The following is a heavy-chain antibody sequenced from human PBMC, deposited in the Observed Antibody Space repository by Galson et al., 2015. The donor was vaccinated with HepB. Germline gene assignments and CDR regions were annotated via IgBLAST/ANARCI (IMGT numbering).Heavy chain of an antibody. CDR3: ARDLPGIAVAGSY. Sequence: SVKVSGKASGYTFTSYAMNWVRQAPGQGLEWMGGIIPIFGTANYAQKFQGRVTITADESTSTAYMELSSLRSEDTAVYYCARDLPGIAVAGSYWGQGTLVTVSS. V-gene: IGHV1-69*13. D-gene: IGHD6-19*01. CDR2: IIPIFGTA. J-gene: IGHJ4*02. CDR1: GYTFTSYA.